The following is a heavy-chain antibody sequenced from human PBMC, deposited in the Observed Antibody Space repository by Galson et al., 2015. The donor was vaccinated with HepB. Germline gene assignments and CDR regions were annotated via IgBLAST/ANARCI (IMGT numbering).Heavy chain of an antibody. D-gene: IGHD4-23*01. J-gene: IGHJ4*02. CDR3: ARVVNAGAPYFDY. V-gene: IGHV1-18*01. CDR2: ISAYNRKT. CDR1: GYIFTNYG. Sequence: SVKVSCKASGYIFTNYGISWVRQAPGQGLEWMGWISAYNRKTNHAQKFQGRVTMTTDTSTGTAYMVLRSLRSDDTAVYYCARVVNAGAPYFDYWGQGTLVTVSS.